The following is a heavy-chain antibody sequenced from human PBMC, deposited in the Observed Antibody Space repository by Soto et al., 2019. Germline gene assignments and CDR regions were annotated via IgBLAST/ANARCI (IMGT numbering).Heavy chain of an antibody. V-gene: IGHV1-18*03. D-gene: IGHD6-13*01. CDR2: ISAYNSKT. Sequence: ASVKVSCKASGYTFTSYGISWVRQAPGQGLEWMGWISAYNSKTNYAQKQQGKDTMTTDTSTSTAFMELRSLRSDDMAVYYCARGDSSSKPYYFDYWGQGTLVTVSS. CDR1: GYTFTSYG. J-gene: IGHJ4*02. CDR3: ARGDSSSKPYYFDY.